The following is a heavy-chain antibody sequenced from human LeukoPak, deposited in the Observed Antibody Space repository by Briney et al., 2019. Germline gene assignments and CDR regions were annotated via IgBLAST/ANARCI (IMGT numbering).Heavy chain of an antibody. J-gene: IGHJ4*02. Sequence: GSSVKVSCKASGGTFSSYAISWVRQAPGQGLELMGRIIPIFGTANYAQKFQGRVTITTDESTSTAYMELSSLRSEDTAVYYCARVRNYYDSSGYLVIAGPFDYWGQGTLVTVSS. V-gene: IGHV1-69*05. CDR3: ARVRNYYDSSGYLVIAGPFDY. D-gene: IGHD3-22*01. CDR2: IIPIFGTA. CDR1: GGTFSSYA.